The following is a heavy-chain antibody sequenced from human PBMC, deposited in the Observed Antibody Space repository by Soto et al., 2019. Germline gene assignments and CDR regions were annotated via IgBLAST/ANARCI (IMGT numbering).Heavy chain of an antibody. J-gene: IGHJ6*02. CDR3: ARYCAGNACYSRHYYAMDV. Sequence: QVQLVQSAGEVKKPGASAIVSCQASGYTFRNYIIAWLRQAPGQGLEWMGWISPYNGNTNYARQFRGRVTLTTDRATSAAYLELRNLGSDDAATYYCARYCAGNACYSRHYYAMDVWGQGTTGSVSS. CDR2: ISPYNGNT. V-gene: IGHV1-18*01. CDR1: GYTFRNYI. D-gene: IGHD2-21*02.